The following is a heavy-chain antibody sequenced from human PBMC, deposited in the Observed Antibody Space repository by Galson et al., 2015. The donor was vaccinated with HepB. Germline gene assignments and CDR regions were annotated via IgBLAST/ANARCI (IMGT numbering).Heavy chain of an antibody. CDR2: ISTYSHNI. J-gene: IGHJ5*02. Sequence: SVKVSCKASGYTFSSYSITWVRQAPGQGLEWMGWISTYSHNINYARHLQGRVTMTTDTSTSTAYMELRSLRSDDTAVYYCARGALVVVVDGTLNNWFDPWGQGTLVTVSS. CDR3: ARGALVVVVDGTLNNWFDP. V-gene: IGHV1-18*01. CDR1: GYTFSSYS. D-gene: IGHD2-15*01.